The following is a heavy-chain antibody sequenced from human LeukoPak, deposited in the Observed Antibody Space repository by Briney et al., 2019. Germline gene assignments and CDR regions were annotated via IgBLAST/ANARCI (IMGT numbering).Heavy chain of an antibody. V-gene: IGHV3-74*01. CDR1: GFTFSSYW. CDR2: IGYDGGDP. J-gene: IGHJ5*02. CDR3: ARGYSSRLYNWLDP. D-gene: IGHD6-13*01. Sequence: PGGSLRLSCAASGFTFSSYWMHWVRQAPGKGLVWVSRIGYDGGDPSYADSVKGRFTISRDNAKNTLYLQMNSLTAEDTAVYYCARGYSSRLYNWLDPWGQGTLVTVSS.